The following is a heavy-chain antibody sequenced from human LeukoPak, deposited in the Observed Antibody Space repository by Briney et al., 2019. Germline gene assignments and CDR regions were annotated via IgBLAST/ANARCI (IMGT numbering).Heavy chain of an antibody. D-gene: IGHD3-3*01. Sequence: ASVKVSCKASGYTFTSYGISWVRQAPGQGLEWMGWISAYNGNTNYAQKLQGRVTMTTDTSTSTAYMELRSLRSDDTAVYYCARRGPAVGLEWLLFNSWFDPWGQGTLVTVSS. CDR2: ISAYNGNT. J-gene: IGHJ5*02. CDR1: GYTFTSYG. V-gene: IGHV1-18*01. CDR3: ARRGPAVGLEWLLFNSWFDP.